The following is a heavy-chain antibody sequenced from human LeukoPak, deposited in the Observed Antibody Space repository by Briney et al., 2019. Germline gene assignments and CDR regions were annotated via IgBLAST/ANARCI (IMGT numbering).Heavy chain of an antibody. D-gene: IGHD6-19*01. CDR1: VYTFTSYG. V-gene: IGHV1-18*01. CDR3: ARAHKEQWLPTPYYYYYMDV. J-gene: IGHJ6*03. CDR2: ISGYNGNT. Sequence: ASVKVSCKASVYTFTSYGIRLVRRAPGQGLEWMGWISGYNGNTNYAQQKLQGRVTMTTDTSTSTAYMEQRSLRSDDTAVYYCARAHKEQWLPTPYYYYYMDVWGKGTTVTISS.